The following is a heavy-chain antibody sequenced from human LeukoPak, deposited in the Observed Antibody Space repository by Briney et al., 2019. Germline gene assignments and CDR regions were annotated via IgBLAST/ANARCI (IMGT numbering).Heavy chain of an antibody. D-gene: IGHD3-10*01. J-gene: IGHJ3*02. Sequence: GXXLRLSCAASGFTFSDYYMSWIRQAPGKGLEWVSYISSSGSTIYYADSVKGRFTISRDNAKYSLYLQMNSLRAEDTAVYYCARDGRMVRGVKGDAFDIWGQGTMVTVSS. CDR2: ISSSGSTI. CDR3: ARDGRMVRGVKGDAFDI. CDR1: GFTFSDYY. V-gene: IGHV3-11*04.